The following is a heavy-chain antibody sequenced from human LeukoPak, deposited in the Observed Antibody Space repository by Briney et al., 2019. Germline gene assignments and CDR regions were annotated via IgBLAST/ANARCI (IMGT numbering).Heavy chain of an antibody. CDR1: GDTDSNYA. J-gene: IGHJ4*02. CDR3: AATVPEDFWSGYYFDY. V-gene: IGHV1-69*01. Sequence: GASVKVSCKTSGDTDSNYAVSWVRQAPGQGLEWMGGIIPIFGTANYAQKFQGRVTITADESTSTAYMELSSLRSEDTAVYYCAATVPEDFWSGYYFDYWGQGTLVTVSS. CDR2: IIPIFGTA. D-gene: IGHD3-3*01.